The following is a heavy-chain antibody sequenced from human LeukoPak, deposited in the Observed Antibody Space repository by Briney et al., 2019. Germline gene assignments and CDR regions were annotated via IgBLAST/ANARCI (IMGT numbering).Heavy chain of an antibody. CDR3: ARVGSDMLEQPSGY. D-gene: IGHD2-8*01. J-gene: IGHJ4*02. V-gene: IGHV1-18*01. CDR2: ISAYNGNT. CDR1: GYTFTSYG. Sequence: ASVKVSCKASGYTFTSYGISWVRQAPGQGLEWMGWISAYNGNTNYAQKLQGRVTMTTDTSTSTAYMELRSLRSDDTAVYYCARVGSDMLEQPSGYWGQGTLVTVSS.